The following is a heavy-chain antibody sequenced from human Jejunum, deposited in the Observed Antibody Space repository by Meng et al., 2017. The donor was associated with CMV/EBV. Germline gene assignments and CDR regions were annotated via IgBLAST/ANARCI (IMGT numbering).Heavy chain of an antibody. D-gene: IGHD2-21*02. J-gene: IGHJ4*02. CDR1: GFSFNVYT. V-gene: IGHV3-23*01. CDR2: VRGDGGGA. CDR3: AKGAASGVTAPDY. Sequence: ASGFSFNVYTMTWLRQAPGKGLAWISRVRGDGGGAAYAASVQDRFTISRDNSRNTLYLQMKSLRAEDTALYYCAKGAASGVTAPDYWGQGTLVTVSS.